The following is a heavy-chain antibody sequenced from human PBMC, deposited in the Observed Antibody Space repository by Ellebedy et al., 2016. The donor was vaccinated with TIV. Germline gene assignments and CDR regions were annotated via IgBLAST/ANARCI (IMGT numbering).Heavy chain of an antibody. CDR1: GGSFSGYY. CDR3: ARDIGPRLPPDYYFDY. J-gene: IGHJ4*02. V-gene: IGHV4-34*01. D-gene: IGHD6-25*01. Sequence: SETLSLTXAVYGGSFSGYYWSWIRQPPGKGLEWIGEINHSGSTNYNPSLKSRVTISVDTSKNQFSLKLSSVTAADTAVYYCARDIGPRLPPDYYFDYWGQGTLVTVSS. CDR2: INHSGST.